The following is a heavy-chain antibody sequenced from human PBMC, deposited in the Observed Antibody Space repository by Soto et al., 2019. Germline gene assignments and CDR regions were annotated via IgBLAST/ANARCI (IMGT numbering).Heavy chain of an antibody. D-gene: IGHD2-2*02. J-gene: IGHJ4*02. CDR2: IYYSGST. Sequence: SETLSLTCTVSGGSISSASYYWSWIRQHPGKGLEWIGYIYYSGSTCCNPSLKSRVTISVDTSKNQFSLKLSSVTAADTAVYYCARLNCSSTSCYRRIGYFDYWGQRTLVTVSS. CDR1: GGSISSASYY. CDR3: ARLNCSSTSCYRRIGYFDY. V-gene: IGHV4-31*03.